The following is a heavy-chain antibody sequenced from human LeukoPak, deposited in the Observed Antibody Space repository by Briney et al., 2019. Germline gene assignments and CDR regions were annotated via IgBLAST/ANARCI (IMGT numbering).Heavy chain of an antibody. CDR1: GFTFSSYS. Sequence: GGSLRLSCAASGFTFSSYSMNWVRQAPGKGLEWVPAISGSGGSTYYADSVKGRFTISRDNSKNTLYLQMNSLRAEDTAVYYCAKLGVDPIYYFDYWGQGTLVTVSS. CDR3: AKLGVDPIYYFDY. J-gene: IGHJ4*02. V-gene: IGHV3-23*01. D-gene: IGHD3-3*01. CDR2: ISGSGGST.